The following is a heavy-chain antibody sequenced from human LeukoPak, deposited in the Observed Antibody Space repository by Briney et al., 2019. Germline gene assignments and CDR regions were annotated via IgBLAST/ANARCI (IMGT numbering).Heavy chain of an antibody. J-gene: IGHJ4*02. V-gene: IGHV3-30*02. CDR1: GFTFSSYG. Sequence: GGSLRLSCAASGFTFSSYGMHWVRQAPGKGLEWVAFIRYDGSNKYYADSVKGRFTISSDNSKNTLYLQMNSLRAEDTAVYYCAKDVLAVAEQVDYWGQGTLVTVSS. CDR3: AKDVLAVAEQVDY. D-gene: IGHD6-19*01. CDR2: IRYDGSNK.